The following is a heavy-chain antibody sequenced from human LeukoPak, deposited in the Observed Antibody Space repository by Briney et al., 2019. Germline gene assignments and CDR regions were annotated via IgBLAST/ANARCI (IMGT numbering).Heavy chain of an antibody. J-gene: IGHJ4*02. D-gene: IGHD4-17*01. CDR2: IYYSGST. Sequence: PSETLSLTCTVSGGSISSYYWNWIRQPPGKGLEWIGYIYYSGSTNYNPSLKSRVTISVDTSKNQFSLKLSSVTAADTAVYYCARGSPYGDYRYFDYWGQGTLVTVSS. CDR1: GGSISSYY. V-gene: IGHV4-59*01. CDR3: ARGSPYGDYRYFDY.